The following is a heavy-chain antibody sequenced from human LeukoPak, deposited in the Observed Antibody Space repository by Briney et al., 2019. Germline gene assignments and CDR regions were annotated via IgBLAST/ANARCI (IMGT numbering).Heavy chain of an antibody. V-gene: IGHV3-23*01. D-gene: IGHD5-18*01. Sequence: GGSLRLSCAASGFTFSSYGMNWVRQAPGKGLEWVSAISGSGGSTYYADSVKGRFTISRDNSKNTLYLQMNSLRAEDTAVYYCAKGGYSYGPMYYFDYWGQGTLVTVSS. CDR1: GFTFSSYG. J-gene: IGHJ4*02. CDR2: ISGSGGST. CDR3: AKGGYSYGPMYYFDY.